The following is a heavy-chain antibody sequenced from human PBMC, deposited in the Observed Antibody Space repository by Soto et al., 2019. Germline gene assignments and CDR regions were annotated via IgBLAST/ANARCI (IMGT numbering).Heavy chain of an antibody. CDR3: ARDLLSGSYLFDY. D-gene: IGHD1-26*01. CDR2: IIPIFGTA. Sequence: SVKVSCKASGGTFSSYAISWVRQAPGQGLEWMGGIIPIFGTANYAQKFQGRVTITADKSTSTAYMELSSLRSEDTAVYYCARDLLSGSYLFDYWGQGTLVTVSS. CDR1: GGTFSSYA. V-gene: IGHV1-69*06. J-gene: IGHJ4*02.